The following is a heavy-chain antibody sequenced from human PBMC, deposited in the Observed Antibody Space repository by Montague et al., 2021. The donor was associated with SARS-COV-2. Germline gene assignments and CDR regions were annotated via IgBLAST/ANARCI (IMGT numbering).Heavy chain of an antibody. D-gene: IGHD2-15*01. J-gene: IGHJ6*02. CDR2: IRRSGTPI. CDR3: TRGYCTGGGCYSSIIYAMDV. CDR1: GFTFSDYE. V-gene: IGHV3-48*03. Sequence: SLRLSCAASGFTFSDYEMNWVRQAPGKGLEWVSYIRRSGTPIYYADSVKGRFTISRDNARNSLYLQMNCLRAEDTSVYYCTRGYCTGGGCYSSIIYAMDVWGQGTTVTVSS.